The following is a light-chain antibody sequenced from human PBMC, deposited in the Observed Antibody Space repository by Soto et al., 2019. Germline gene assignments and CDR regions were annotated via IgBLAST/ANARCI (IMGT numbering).Light chain of an antibody. CDR1: QTVTRSY. CDR2: GAS. J-gene: IGKJ1*01. V-gene: IGKV3-20*01. CDR3: QQYGSSPPVT. Sequence: EIVLTQSPGTLSLSPGERATLSCMAIQTVTRSYLAWYQQKPGQAPRLLIYGASTRATGIPARFSGSGSGTDFTLTISRLEPEDFAVYYCQQYGSSPPVTFGQGTKVDI.